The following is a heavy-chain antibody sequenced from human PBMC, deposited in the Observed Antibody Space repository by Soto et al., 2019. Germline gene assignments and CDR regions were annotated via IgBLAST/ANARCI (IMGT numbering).Heavy chain of an antibody. J-gene: IGHJ4*02. CDR3: ARLGWELLSGRRYVDY. CDR1: GYTFSDFA. CDR2: ISPYTGKT. V-gene: IGHV1-18*04. Sequence: QVLLVQSGSEVKKPGASMKVSCQTAGYTFSDFALTWVRQVPDKGLEWLGWISPYTGKTNYAQRVHDRDALTTDTSPRTAYLELRSLTYDDTDIYYCARLGWELLSGRRYVDYWGQGTLVTVSS. D-gene: IGHD1-26*01.